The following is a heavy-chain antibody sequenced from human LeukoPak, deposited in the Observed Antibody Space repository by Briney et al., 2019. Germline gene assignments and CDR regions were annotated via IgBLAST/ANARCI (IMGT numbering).Heavy chain of an antibody. CDR2: INSDGGST. CDR3: ASIFGTSTT. J-gene: IGHJ5*02. Sequence: GGSLRLSCAASGFTFSRYWMHWVRHAPGKGLVWVSRINSDGGSTSYADSVKGRFIISRDNAKNTVYLQMNSLRAEDTAVYYCASIFGTSTTWGQGTLVTVAS. D-gene: IGHD3-10*02. V-gene: IGHV3-74*01. CDR1: GFTFSRYW.